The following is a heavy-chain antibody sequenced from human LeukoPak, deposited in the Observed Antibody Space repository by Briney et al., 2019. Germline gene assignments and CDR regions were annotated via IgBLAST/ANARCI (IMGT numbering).Heavy chain of an antibody. J-gene: IGHJ5*02. Sequence: ASVKVSCKASGYTFTSYGISWVRQAPGQGLEWMGWISAYNGNTNYAQKLQGRVTMTTDTSTSTAYMELRSLRSEDTAVYYCARTITIFGVVRGFDPWGQGTLVTVSS. D-gene: IGHD3-3*01. CDR2: ISAYNGNT. CDR1: GYTFTSYG. CDR3: ARTITIFGVVRGFDP. V-gene: IGHV1-18*01.